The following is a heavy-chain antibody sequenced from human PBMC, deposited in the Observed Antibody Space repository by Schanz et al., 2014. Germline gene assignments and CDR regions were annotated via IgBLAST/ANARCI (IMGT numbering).Heavy chain of an antibody. Sequence: DVQLVDSGGGLVQPGGSLRLSCAASGFTVSNSYIHWVRQAPGKGLEWVSTIYSSGSTYYADSVRGRFTISRDNSMNTVYLQMNSLRSDDAAVYYCARAQGVIRLHYGVDVWGQGTTVTVSS. V-gene: IGHV3-53*04. CDR3: ARAQGVIRLHYGVDV. CDR2: IYSSGST. J-gene: IGHJ6*02. CDR1: GFTVSNSY. D-gene: IGHD3-10*01.